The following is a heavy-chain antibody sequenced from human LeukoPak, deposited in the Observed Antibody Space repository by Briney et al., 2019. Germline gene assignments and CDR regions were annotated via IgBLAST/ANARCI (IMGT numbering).Heavy chain of an antibody. Sequence: SETPSLTCTVSGGSISSYYWSWIRQPPGKGLEWIGYIYYSGSTNYNPSLKSRVTISVDTSKNQFSLKLSSVTAADTAVYYCAKRGYSSSWYDDWFDPWGQGTLVTVSS. CDR2: IYYSGST. CDR3: AKRGYSSSWYDDWFDP. D-gene: IGHD6-13*01. J-gene: IGHJ5*02. V-gene: IGHV4-59*01. CDR1: GGSISSYY.